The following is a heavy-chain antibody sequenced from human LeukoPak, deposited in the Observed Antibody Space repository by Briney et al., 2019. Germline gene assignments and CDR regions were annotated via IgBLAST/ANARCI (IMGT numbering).Heavy chain of an antibody. V-gene: IGHV3-23*01. CDR2: ISGSGGST. CDR3: ASHLEMATTPDAFDI. D-gene: IGHD5-24*01. Sequence: PGGSLRLSCAASGFTFRSYAMSWVRQAPGKGLEWVSAISGSGGSTYCADSVKGRFTNSRDNSKNEQYLQMNSLGAEDTAVYYCASHLEMATTPDAFDIWGQGTMVTVSS. J-gene: IGHJ3*02. CDR1: GFTFRSYA.